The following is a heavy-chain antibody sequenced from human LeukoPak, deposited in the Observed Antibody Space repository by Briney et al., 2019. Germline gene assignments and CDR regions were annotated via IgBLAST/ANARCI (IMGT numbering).Heavy chain of an antibody. D-gene: IGHD5-12*01. CDR1: GFTFSSYA. V-gene: IGHV3-48*03. CDR3: AREGLYSGYDNYYFDY. CDR2: ISSSGSTI. J-gene: IGHJ4*02. Sequence: GGSLRLSCAASGFTFSSYAMNWVRPAPGKGLEWISYISSSGSTIYYADSVKGRLTISRDNAKNSLYLQMNSLRAEDTAVYYCAREGLYSGYDNYYFDYWGQGTLVTVSS.